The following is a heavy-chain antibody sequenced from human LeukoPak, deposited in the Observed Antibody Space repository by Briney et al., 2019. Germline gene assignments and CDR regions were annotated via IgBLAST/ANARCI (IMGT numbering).Heavy chain of an antibody. Sequence: GGSLRLSCAASGFTVSSNYMSWGRHAPGKGLERVSVIYSGGSTYYADTVKGRFTISRDNSKNTLYLQMNSLRAEDTAVYYCARDKGRGYSYGYGYADYWGQGTLVTVSS. D-gene: IGHD5-18*01. V-gene: IGHV3-53*01. CDR2: IYSGGST. CDR3: ARDKGRGYSYGYGYADY. CDR1: GFTVSSNY. J-gene: IGHJ4*02.